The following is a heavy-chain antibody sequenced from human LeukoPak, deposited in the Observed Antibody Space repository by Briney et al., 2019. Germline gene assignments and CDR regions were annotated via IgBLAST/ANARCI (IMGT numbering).Heavy chain of an antibody. CDR3: AREVGDDAEYFQH. Sequence: ASVKVSCKASGYTFTGYYMHWLRQAPGQGLEWMGWINPNSGGTNYAQKFQGRVTMTRDTSISTAYMELSRLRSDDTAVYYCAREVGDDAEYFQHWGQGTLVTVSS. CDR2: INPNSGGT. V-gene: IGHV1-2*02. J-gene: IGHJ1*01. CDR1: GYTFTGYY. D-gene: IGHD2-21*02.